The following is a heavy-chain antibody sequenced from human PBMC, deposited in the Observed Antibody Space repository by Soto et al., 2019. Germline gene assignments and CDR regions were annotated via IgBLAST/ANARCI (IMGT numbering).Heavy chain of an antibody. J-gene: IGHJ4*02. V-gene: IGHV1-46*01. CDR2: INPYGGST. Sequence: QVQLVQSGAEVKKPGASVKVSCKASGYTFTSFYMHWVRQAPGQGPEWVGIINPYGGSTSYAQNFQGRISMTSDTSTDTVYMELSNLRSDDTAVYYCARALPRIPTPREGDYWGQGTLVTVSS. CDR1: GYTFTSFY. D-gene: IGHD6-6*01. CDR3: ARALPRIPTPREGDY.